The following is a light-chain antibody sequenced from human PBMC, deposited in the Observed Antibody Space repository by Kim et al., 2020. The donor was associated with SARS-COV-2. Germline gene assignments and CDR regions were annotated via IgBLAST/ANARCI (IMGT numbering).Light chain of an antibody. CDR2: EVS. J-gene: IGLJ2*01. V-gene: IGLV2-14*01. Sequence: QSALTQPASVSGSPGQSITISCTGTSSDVGGYDYVSWYQQHPAKAPKLMISEVSNRPSGVSNRFSGSKSGNTASLTISGLQAEDEADYYCSSYSTITNVVFGGGTQLTVL. CDR1: SSDVGGYDY. CDR3: SSYSTITNVV.